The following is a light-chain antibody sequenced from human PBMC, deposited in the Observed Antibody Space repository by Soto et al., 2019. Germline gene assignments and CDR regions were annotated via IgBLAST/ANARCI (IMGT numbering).Light chain of an antibody. Sequence: QSVLTQPPSVSGAPGQRVTISCTGSSSNIGAGYDVHWYQQLPGTAPKLLIYGNSNRPSGVPDRFSGSKSGTSASLAITGLQAEDEADYYCQSYDSSLSGSAPGPATNVVFGGGTKLTVL. CDR1: SSNIGAGYD. CDR2: GNS. J-gene: IGLJ2*01. V-gene: IGLV1-40*01. CDR3: QSYDSSLSGSAPGPATNVV.